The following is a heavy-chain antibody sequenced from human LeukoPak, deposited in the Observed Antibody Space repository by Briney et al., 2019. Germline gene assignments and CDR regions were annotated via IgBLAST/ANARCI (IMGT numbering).Heavy chain of an antibody. J-gene: IGHJ4*02. Sequence: ASVKLSCKASGYTFTSYVMHWVRQSPGQRLGWRGWINAGNGNTKYSQKFQRRVTITRDTSASTAYMELSSLRSEDTAVYYCAREKTAYYYGSGYYFDCWGQGTLVTVSS. CDR1: GYTFTSYV. CDR2: INAGNGNT. CDR3: AREKTAYYYGSGYYFDC. V-gene: IGHV1-3*01. D-gene: IGHD3-10*01.